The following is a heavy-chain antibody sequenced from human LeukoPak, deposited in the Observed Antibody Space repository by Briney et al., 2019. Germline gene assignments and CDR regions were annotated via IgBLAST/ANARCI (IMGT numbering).Heavy chain of an antibody. CDR2: MNPNSGNT. D-gene: IGHD3-9*01. CDR1: GYTFTSYD. CDR3: ARARGRYYDILTCYYKSLLGMDV. V-gene: IGHV1-8*01. Sequence: GASVKVSCKASGYTFTSYDINWVRQATGQGLEWMGWMNPNSGNTGYAQKFQGRVTMTRNTSISTAYMELSSLRSEDTAVYYCARARGRYYDILTCYYKSLLGMDVWGQGTTVTVSS. J-gene: IGHJ6*02.